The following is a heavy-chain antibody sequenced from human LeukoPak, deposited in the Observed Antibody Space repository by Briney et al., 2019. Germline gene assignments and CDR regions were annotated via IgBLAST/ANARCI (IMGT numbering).Heavy chain of an antibody. CDR2: IWYDGSNK. CDR3: ARDVLGISYYYGMDV. J-gene: IGHJ6*02. CDR1: GFTFSSYG. D-gene: IGHD7-27*01. Sequence: GRSPRLSCAASGFTFSSYGMHWVRQAPGKGLEWVAVIWYDGSNKYYADSVKGRFTISRDNSKNTLYLQMNSLRAEDTAVYYCARDVLGISYYYGMDVWGQGTTVTVSS. V-gene: IGHV3-33*01.